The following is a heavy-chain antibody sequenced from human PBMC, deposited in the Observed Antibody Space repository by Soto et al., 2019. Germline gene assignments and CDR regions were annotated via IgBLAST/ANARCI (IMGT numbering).Heavy chain of an antibody. D-gene: IGHD3-22*01. CDR1: GFTFTSSA. V-gene: IGHV1-58*01. CDR3: AELGPDSSGLDD. Sequence: VQGSFKASGFTFTSSALQLVRQARGQRLEWIGWIVVGSGNTNYSQKFQERVTITRDMPTSTAYMELSSLRSDDTAVYYCAELGPDSSGLDDWGQGTLVTVSS. CDR2: IVVGSGNT. J-gene: IGHJ4*02.